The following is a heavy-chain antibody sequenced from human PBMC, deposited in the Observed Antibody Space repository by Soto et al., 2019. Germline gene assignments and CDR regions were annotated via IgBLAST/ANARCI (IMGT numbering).Heavy chain of an antibody. CDR2: INHSGST. V-gene: IGHV4-34*01. Sequence: QVQLQQWGAGLLKPSETLSLTCAVYGGSFSGYYWSWIRQPPGKGLEWIGEINHSGSTNYNPALKSRVTISVDTSKNQFSLTLSSVTAADTAVYYCARGPSMGWFDPWGQGTLVTVS. CDR1: GGSFSGYY. D-gene: IGHD3-10*01. J-gene: IGHJ5*02. CDR3: ARGPSMGWFDP.